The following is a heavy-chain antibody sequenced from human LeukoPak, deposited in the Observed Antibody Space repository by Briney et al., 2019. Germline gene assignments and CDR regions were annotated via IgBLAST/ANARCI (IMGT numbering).Heavy chain of an antibody. D-gene: IGHD3-22*01. CDR2: THYSGTG. V-gene: IGHV4-59*01. Sequence: PSETLSLTCAVSGGTIIASYWSWTRQPPGQGLEWIGYTHYSGTGNYTPPLKSRVTISIDTSKNRFSLRPTSVTAADTAVYYCARVRFYDTTGYSTSYYLDYWGQGALVTVSS. CDR1: GGTIIASY. J-gene: IGHJ4*02. CDR3: ARVRFYDTTGYSTSYYLDY.